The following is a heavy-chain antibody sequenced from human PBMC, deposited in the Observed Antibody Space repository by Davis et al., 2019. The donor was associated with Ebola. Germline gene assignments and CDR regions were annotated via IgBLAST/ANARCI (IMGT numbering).Heavy chain of an antibody. CDR2: ITAHNGKT. J-gene: IGHJ6*02. D-gene: IGHD3-9*01. CDR3: ARELRYFDWLFSSGYYYGMDV. Sequence: ASVKVSCKAFGYTFTSYSISWVRQAPGQGLEWMGWITAHNGKTNYAQKVQGRVTMTTDTSTSTAYLDLRSLKSDDTAVYYCARELRYFDWLFSSGYYYGMDVWGQGTTVTVSS. V-gene: IGHV1-18*04. CDR1: GYTFTSYS.